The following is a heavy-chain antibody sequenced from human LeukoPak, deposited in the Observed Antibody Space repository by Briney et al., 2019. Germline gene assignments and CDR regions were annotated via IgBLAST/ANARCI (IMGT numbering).Heavy chain of an antibody. CDR1: GFTFSSYS. CDR2: ISSSSSYI. V-gene: IGHV3-21*01. J-gene: IGHJ4*02. CDR3: ARDRCSGGSCYADY. Sequence: GGSLRLSCAASGFTFSSYSMNWVRQAPGKGLEWVSSISSSSSYIYYADSVKGRFTISRDNAKNSLYLQMNSLRAEDTAVYYCARDRCSGGSCYADYWGQGTLVTVSS. D-gene: IGHD2-15*01.